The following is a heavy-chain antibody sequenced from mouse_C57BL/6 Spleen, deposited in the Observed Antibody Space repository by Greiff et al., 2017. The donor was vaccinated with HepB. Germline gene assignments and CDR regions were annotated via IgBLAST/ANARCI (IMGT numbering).Heavy chain of an antibody. CDR3: ARNYYSKGFAY. CDR1: GYTFTSYW. CDR2: IDPSDSYT. D-gene: IGHD2-5*01. Sequence: QVQLQQPGAELVKPGASVKLSCKASGYTFTSYWMQWVKQRPGQGLEWIGEIDPSDSYTNYNQKFKGKATLTVDTSSSTAYMQLSSLTSEDSAVYYCARNYYSKGFAYWGQGTLVTVSA. V-gene: IGHV1-50*01. J-gene: IGHJ3*01.